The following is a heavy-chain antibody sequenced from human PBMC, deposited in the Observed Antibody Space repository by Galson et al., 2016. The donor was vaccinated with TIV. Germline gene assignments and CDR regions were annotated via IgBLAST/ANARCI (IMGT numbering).Heavy chain of an antibody. V-gene: IGHV4-61*01. CDR2: IFSSGST. J-gene: IGHJ3*01. CDR1: GASVSSGNYY. Sequence: TLSLTCAVSGASVSSGNYYWTWIRQPPGKGLECIGYIFSSGSTKYNPSLKSRVAISVDTSRNQFSLKLTSVTAADTAVYYCARDSWGSGYNSGLEGFDLWGQGTMVTVSS. D-gene: IGHD6-19*01. CDR3: ARDSWGSGYNSGLEGFDL.